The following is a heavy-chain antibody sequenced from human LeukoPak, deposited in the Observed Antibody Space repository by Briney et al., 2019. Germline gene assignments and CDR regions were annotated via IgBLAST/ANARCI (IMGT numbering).Heavy chain of an antibody. CDR3: ARDNSVRDEAWWFNP. Sequence: ASVKVSCKVSGYTLTELSMHWVRQAPGKGLEWMGGFNPADGETIYAQKFKGRVTLTRDVSTSTDYLELSSLRSEDTAVYYCARDNSVRDEAWWFNPWGQGTLVTVSS. D-gene: IGHD5-24*01. CDR1: GYTLTELS. CDR2: FNPADGET. J-gene: IGHJ5*02. V-gene: IGHV1-24*01.